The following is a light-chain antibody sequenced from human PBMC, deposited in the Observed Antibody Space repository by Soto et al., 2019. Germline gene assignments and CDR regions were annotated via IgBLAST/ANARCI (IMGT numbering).Light chain of an antibody. CDR3: CSCAGSGNSKV. CDR1: SSDVGSYDH. V-gene: IGLV2-23*01. J-gene: IGLJ2*01. Sequence: QSALTQPPSASGSPGQSITISCTGTSSDVGSYDHVSWYQQHPGKAPKLMLYEGSKRPSGVSDRFSGSKSGNTASLTVSGLQAEDEADYYCCSCAGSGNSKVFGGGTKVTVL. CDR2: EGS.